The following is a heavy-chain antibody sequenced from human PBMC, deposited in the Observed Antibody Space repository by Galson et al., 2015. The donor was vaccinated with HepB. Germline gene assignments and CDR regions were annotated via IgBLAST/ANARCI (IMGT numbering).Heavy chain of an antibody. CDR2: IYYSGST. V-gene: IGHV4-39*01. CDR3: AGHRTGAYGGYAGDNWFDP. Sequence: SETLSLTCIVSGGSIAASGYYWGWIRQPPGKGLEWIGSIYYSGSTHYNPSLKSRVTISVDTSKNQFSLKLSSMTGADTAVFYCAGHRTGAYGGYAGDNWFDPWGQGTLVTVSS. J-gene: IGHJ5*02. D-gene: IGHD5-12*01. CDR1: GGSIAASGYY.